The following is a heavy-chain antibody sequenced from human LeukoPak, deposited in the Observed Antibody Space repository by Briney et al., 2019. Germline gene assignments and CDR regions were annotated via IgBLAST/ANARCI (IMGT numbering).Heavy chain of an antibody. CDR1: GFTFSDYY. CDR2: ISSSSSYT. V-gene: IGHV3-11*05. J-gene: IGHJ6*02. Sequence: GGSLRLSCAASGFTFSDYYMSWIRQAPGKGLEWVSYISSSSSYTNYADSVKGRFTISRDNAKNSLYLQMNSLRAEDTAVYYCAREVRVVAGTYYYYGMDVWGQGTTVTVSS. CDR3: AREVRVVAGTYYYYGMDV. D-gene: IGHD6-19*01.